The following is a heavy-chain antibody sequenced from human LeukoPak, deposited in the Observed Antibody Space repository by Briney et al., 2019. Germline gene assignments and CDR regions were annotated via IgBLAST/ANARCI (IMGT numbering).Heavy chain of an antibody. CDR1: GFTFSSYA. Sequence: GGSLRLSCAASGFTFSSYAMHWVRQAPGKGLEWVAVISYDGSNKYYADSVKGRFTISRDNAKNSLYLQMNSLRAEDTAVYYCAGYCSSTSCHMRRDYWGQGTLVTVSS. CDR3: AGYCSSTSCHMRRDY. V-gene: IGHV3-30*04. CDR2: ISYDGSNK. J-gene: IGHJ4*02. D-gene: IGHD2-2*01.